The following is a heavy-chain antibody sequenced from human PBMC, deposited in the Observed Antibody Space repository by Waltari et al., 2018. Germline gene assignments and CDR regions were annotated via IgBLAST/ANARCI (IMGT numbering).Heavy chain of an antibody. CDR1: GYSISSGYY. D-gene: IGHD6-13*01. CDR3: ARAVAAAEFYYYYYMDV. J-gene: IGHJ6*03. V-gene: IGHV4-38-2*01. Sequence: QVQLQESGPGLVKPSETLSLTCAVSGYSISSGYYWGWIRQPPGKGLEWIGSIYHSGSTYNNPALKSRVTISVDTSKNQFSLKLSSVTAADTAVYYCARAVAAAEFYYYYYMDVWGKGTTVTVSS. CDR2: IYHSGST.